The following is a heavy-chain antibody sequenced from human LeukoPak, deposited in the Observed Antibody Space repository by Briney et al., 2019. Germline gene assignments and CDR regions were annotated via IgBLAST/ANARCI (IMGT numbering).Heavy chain of an antibody. CDR3: ARASPPKRYYDILTGAHFDY. V-gene: IGHV3-64*01. CDR1: GFTFSSYA. CDR2: ISSNGGST. J-gene: IGHJ4*02. D-gene: IGHD3-9*01. Sequence: GGSLRLSCAASGFTFSSYAMHWGRQAPGKGLEYVSAISSNGGSTYYASSVKGRFTISRDNSKNTLYLQMGSLRAEDMAVYYCARASPPKRYYDILTGAHFDYWGQGTLVTVSS.